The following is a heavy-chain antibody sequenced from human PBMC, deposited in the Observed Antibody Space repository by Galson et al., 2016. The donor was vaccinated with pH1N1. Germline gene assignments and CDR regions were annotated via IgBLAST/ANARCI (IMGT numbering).Heavy chain of an antibody. CDR2: IIPIIGIA. J-gene: IGHJ4*02. D-gene: IGHD5-18*01. V-gene: IGHV1-69*04. Sequence: SVKVSCKASGGTFSSYAISWVRQAPGQGLEWMGRIIPIIGIANYAQNFQGRVTITADESTSTAYMELSSLRSEDTAVYYWARDVRISLWLPDFWGQGTLVTVSS. CDR3: ARDVRISLWLPDF. CDR1: GGTFSSYA.